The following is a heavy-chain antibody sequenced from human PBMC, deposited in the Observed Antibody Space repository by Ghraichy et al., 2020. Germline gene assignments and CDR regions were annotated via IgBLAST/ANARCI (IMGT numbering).Heavy chain of an antibody. CDR3: ARHYLSYYGSGSYYGFDY. CDR2: IYTSGST. J-gene: IGHJ4*02. Sequence: SETLSLTCTVSGGSISSYYWSWIRQPPGKGLEWIGYIYTSGSTNYNPSLKSRVTISVDTSKNQFSLKLSSVTAAVTAVYYCARHYLSYYGSGSYYGFDYWGQGTLVTVSS. D-gene: IGHD3-10*01. CDR1: GGSISSYY. V-gene: IGHV4-4*09.